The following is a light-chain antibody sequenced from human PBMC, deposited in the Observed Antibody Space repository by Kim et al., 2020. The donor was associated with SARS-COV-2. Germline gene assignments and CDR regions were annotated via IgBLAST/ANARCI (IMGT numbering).Light chain of an antibody. V-gene: IGLV3-1*01. Sequence: SYELTQPPSVSVSPGQTASITCSGDKLGDKYACWYQQKPGQSPVLVIYQDSKRSSGIPERFSGSNSGNTATLTISGTQAMDEADYCCQAWDSSAAVFGSGTKVTVL. J-gene: IGLJ1*01. CDR3: QAWDSSAAV. CDR2: QDS. CDR1: KLGDKY.